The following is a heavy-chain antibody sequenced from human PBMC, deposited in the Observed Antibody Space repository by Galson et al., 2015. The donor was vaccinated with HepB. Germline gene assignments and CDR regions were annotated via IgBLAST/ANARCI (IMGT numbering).Heavy chain of an antibody. J-gene: IGHJ6*02. CDR2: IKQDGSEK. V-gene: IGHV3-7*04. Sequence: SLRLSCAASGFTFGSYWMSWVRQAPGKGLEWVANIKQDGSEKYYVDSVKGRFTISRDNAKNSLYLQMNSLRAEDTAVYYCARGTGDPRSLYYYYGMDVWGQGTTVTVSS. CDR1: GFTFGSYW. CDR3: ARGTGDPRSLYYYYGMDV. D-gene: IGHD7-27*01.